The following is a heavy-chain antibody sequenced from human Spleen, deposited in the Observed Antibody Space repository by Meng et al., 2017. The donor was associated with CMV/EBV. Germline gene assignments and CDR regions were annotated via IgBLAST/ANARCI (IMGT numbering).Heavy chain of an antibody. V-gene: IGHV1-46*01. CDR3: ARRMYRGGNDY. CDR2: INPSGVIT. CDR1: GYTFTTYY. D-gene: IGHD6-19*01. Sequence: QVQLMQSGAEVKKPGASVKVSCKASGYTFTTYYIHWVRQAPGQGLEWMGLINPSGVITTYAQKFQGRVTMTSDTSTSTAYMELRSLRSDNTAVYYCARRMYRGGNDYWGQGTLVTVSS. J-gene: IGHJ4*02.